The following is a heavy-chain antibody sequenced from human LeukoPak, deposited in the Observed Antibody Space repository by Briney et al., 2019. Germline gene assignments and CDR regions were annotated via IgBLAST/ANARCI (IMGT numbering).Heavy chain of an antibody. J-gene: IGHJ4*02. CDR3: ARADELGDHHIDS. Sequence: GASVKVSCKASGYTFTAYYIHWLRQAPGQGLEWMGWVNPNTGATMYAQKFQGRVTMTRDTSIGTAYIDVSRLLSDDTAVYYCARADELGDHHIDSWGQGTLVTVSS. CDR2: VNPNTGAT. D-gene: IGHD2-21*02. CDR1: GYTFTAYY. V-gene: IGHV1-2*02.